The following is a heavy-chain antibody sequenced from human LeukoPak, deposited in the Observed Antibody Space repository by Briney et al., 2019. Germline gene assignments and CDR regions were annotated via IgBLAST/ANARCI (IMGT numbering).Heavy chain of an antibody. D-gene: IGHD3-10*01. CDR3: ARAGGQFYYGSGTAGGYFDY. CDR2: ISSSSSYI. V-gene: IGHV3-21*04. CDR1: GFTFSSYS. Sequence: GGSLRLSCAASGFTFSSYSMNWVRQAPGKGLEWVSSISSSSSYIYYADSVKGQFTIYRDISNNIVYLQMNSLRAEDTAVYYCARAGGQFYYGSGTAGGYFDYWGQGTLVTVSS. J-gene: IGHJ4*02.